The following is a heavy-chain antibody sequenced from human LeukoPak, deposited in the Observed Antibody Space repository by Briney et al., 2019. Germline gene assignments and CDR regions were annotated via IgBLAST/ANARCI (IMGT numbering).Heavy chain of an antibody. Sequence: SVKVSCKASGGTFSSYAISWVRQAPGQGLEWMGGIIPIFGTANYAQKFQGRVTITADKSTSTAYMELSSLRSEDTAVYYCARGGYSSSSVGYYYYYMDVWGKGTTVTVSS. D-gene: IGHD6-6*01. V-gene: IGHV1-69*06. CDR1: GGTFSSYA. CDR3: ARGGYSSSSVGYYYYYMDV. J-gene: IGHJ6*03. CDR2: IIPIFGTA.